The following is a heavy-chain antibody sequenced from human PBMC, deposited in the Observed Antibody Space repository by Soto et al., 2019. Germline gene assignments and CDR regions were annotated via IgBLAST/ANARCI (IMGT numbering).Heavy chain of an antibody. V-gene: IGHV5-51*01. CDR3: ASSMPYCSTPTSLGNWFDP. D-gene: IGHD2-2*01. CDR1: GYDFNTNW. CDR2: MYPGDSDT. J-gene: IGHJ5*02. Sequence: GGSLKSSCRGAGYDFNTNWFGWVRQLPGRGLEWVGIMYPGDSDTRLHPSLQGHVTLSADVTVSTAFLQWRTLKTSDSGMYFCASSMPYCSTPTSLGNWFDPWGEGTLVNVYS.